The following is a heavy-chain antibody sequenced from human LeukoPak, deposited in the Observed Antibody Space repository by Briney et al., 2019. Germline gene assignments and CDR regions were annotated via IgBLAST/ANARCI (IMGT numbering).Heavy chain of an antibody. CDR1: GFTFSSYA. V-gene: IGHV3-30-3*01. J-gene: IGHJ6*03. CDR2: ISYDGSNK. CDR3: AKGPDYYMDV. Sequence: GRSLRLSCAASGFTFSSYAMHWVRQAPGKGLEWVAVISYDGSNKYYADSVKGRFTISRDNSKNTLYLQMNSLRAEDTAVYYCAKGPDYYMDVWGKGTTVTVSS.